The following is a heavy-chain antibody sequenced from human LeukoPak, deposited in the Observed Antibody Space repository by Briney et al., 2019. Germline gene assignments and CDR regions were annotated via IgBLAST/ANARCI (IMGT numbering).Heavy chain of an antibody. Sequence: GGSLRLSCAASGFTFSSYAMSWVRQAPGKGLEWVGRIKSKTDGGTTDYAAPVKGRFTISRDDSKNTLYLQMNSLKTEDTAVYYCTTHKPNVYCSSTSCASDFDYWGQGTLVTVSS. CDR2: IKSKTDGGTT. CDR3: TTHKPNVYCSSTSCASDFDY. V-gene: IGHV3-15*01. J-gene: IGHJ4*02. D-gene: IGHD2-2*01. CDR1: GFTFSSYA.